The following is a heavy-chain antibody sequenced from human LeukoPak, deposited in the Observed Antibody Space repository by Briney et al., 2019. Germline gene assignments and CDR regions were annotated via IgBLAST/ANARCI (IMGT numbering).Heavy chain of an antibody. Sequence: SETLSLTCTVSGGSISSYYWSWIRQPPGKGLEWIGYISYGGSTNFNPSLKSRVTISVDRSENQFSLKLSSVTPADTAVYYCARSPDRLGAFDIWGQGTMVTVSS. CDR3: ARSPDRLGAFDI. CDR2: ISYGGST. CDR1: GGSISSYY. J-gene: IGHJ3*02. V-gene: IGHV4-59*01. D-gene: IGHD1-14*01.